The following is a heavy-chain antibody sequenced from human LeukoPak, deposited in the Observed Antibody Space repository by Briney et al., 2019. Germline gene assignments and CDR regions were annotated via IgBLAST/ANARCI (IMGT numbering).Heavy chain of an antibody. V-gene: IGHV4-59*01. CDR2: IYYSGST. CDR1: GGSISSYY. D-gene: IGHD4-17*01. J-gene: IGHJ4*02. CDR3: ARGDGDYYFDY. Sequence: SETLSLTCTVSGGSISSYYWSWIRQPLGKGLEWIGYIYYSGSTNYNPSLKSRVTISVDTSKNQFSLKLSSVTAADTAVYYCARGDGDYYFDYWGQGTLVTVSS.